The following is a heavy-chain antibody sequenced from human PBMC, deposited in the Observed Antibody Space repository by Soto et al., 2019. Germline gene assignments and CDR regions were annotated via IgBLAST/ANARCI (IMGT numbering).Heavy chain of an antibody. Sequence: EVQLVESGGGLVQPGGSLRLSCAASGFTFSSYWMSWVRQAPGKGLEWVANIKQDGSEKYYVDSVKGRFTISRDNAKNSLYLQMNSLRAEDTAVYYCARDFREDYYDSSGYSNFDYWGQGTLVTVSS. D-gene: IGHD3-22*01. CDR1: GFTFSSYW. J-gene: IGHJ4*02. CDR3: ARDFREDYYDSSGYSNFDY. V-gene: IGHV3-7*03. CDR2: IKQDGSEK.